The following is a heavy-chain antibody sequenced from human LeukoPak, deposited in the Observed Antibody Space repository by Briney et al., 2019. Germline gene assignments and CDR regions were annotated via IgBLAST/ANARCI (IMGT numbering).Heavy chain of an antibody. CDR1: AFTVSSNY. D-gene: IGHD3-22*01. CDR2: IYSGGST. CDR3: VRGGDSSYYVDY. V-gene: IGHV3-66*01. J-gene: IGHJ4*02. Sequence: GGSLRLSCAASAFTVSSNYMNWVRQAPGKGLEWVSLIYSGGSTNYEDSVKGRFTISRDNSKNTLYLQMNSLRAEDTAVYYCVRGGDSSYYVDYWGQGTLVTVSS.